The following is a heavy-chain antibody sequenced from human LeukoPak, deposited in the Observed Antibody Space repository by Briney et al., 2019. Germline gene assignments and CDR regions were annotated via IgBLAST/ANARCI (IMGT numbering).Heavy chain of an antibody. CDR1: GFTFSSYG. Sequence: ETGRSLRLSCAASGFTFSSYGMHWVRQAPGKGLEWVAVISYDGSNKYYADSVKGRFTISRDNSKNTLYLQMNSLRAEDTAVYYCAKGHYYDSSGYYEVDYWGQGTLVTVSS. J-gene: IGHJ4*02. CDR2: ISYDGSNK. D-gene: IGHD3-22*01. V-gene: IGHV3-30*18. CDR3: AKGHYYDSSGYYEVDY.